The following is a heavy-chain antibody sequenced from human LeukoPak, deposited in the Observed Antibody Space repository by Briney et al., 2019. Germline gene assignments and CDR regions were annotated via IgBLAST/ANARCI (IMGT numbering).Heavy chain of an antibody. D-gene: IGHD6-19*01. V-gene: IGHV3-49*04. CDR1: GFTFGDYA. Sequence: GRSLRLSCTASGFTFGDYAMSWVRQAPGKGLEWVGFIRSKAYGGTTEYAASVKGRFTISRDDSKSIAYLQMNSLKTEDTAVYYCTRDLRWLVYDYWGQGTLVTVSS. CDR3: TRDLRWLVYDY. CDR2: IRSKAYGGTT. J-gene: IGHJ4*02.